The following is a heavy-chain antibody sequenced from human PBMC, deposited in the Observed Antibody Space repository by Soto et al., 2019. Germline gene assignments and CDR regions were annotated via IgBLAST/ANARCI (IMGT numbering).Heavy chain of an antibody. Sequence: SETLSLTCAVYGGSFSGYYWSWIRQPPGKGLEWIGEINHSGSTNYNPSLKSRVTISVDTSKNQFSLKLSSVTAADTAVYYCASRFKGAFSPRYFDYWGQETLVTVSS. V-gene: IGHV4-34*01. CDR2: INHSGST. CDR1: GGSFSGYY. D-gene: IGHD3-3*02. J-gene: IGHJ4*02. CDR3: ASRFKGAFSPRYFDY.